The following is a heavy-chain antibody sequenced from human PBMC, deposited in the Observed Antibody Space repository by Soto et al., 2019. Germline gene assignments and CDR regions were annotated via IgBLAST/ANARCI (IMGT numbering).Heavy chain of an antibody. J-gene: IGHJ5*02. D-gene: IGHD3-3*01. CDR1: GYTFTSYG. V-gene: IGHV1-18*01. CDR2: ISAYNGNT. Sequence: GASVKVSCKASGYTFTSYGISWVRQAPGQGLEWMGWISAYNGNTNYAQKLQGRVTMTTDTSTSTAYMELRSLRSDDTAVYYCARDYDFWSGYYNNWFDPWGQGTLVTVSS. CDR3: ARDYDFWSGYYNNWFDP.